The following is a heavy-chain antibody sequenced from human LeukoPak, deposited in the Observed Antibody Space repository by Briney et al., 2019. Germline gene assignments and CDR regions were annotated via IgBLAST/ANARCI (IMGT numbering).Heavy chain of an antibody. D-gene: IGHD1-26*01. V-gene: IGHV1-46*01. Sequence: ASVKVSCKASGYTFTSYYMHWVRQAPGQGLEWMGIINPSGGSTSYAQKFQGRVTMTRDMSTSTVYMELNSLRSEDTAVYYCARDLHSGSYYGYWGQGTLVTVSS. J-gene: IGHJ4*02. CDR3: ARDLHSGSYYGY. CDR2: INPSGGST. CDR1: GYTFTSYY.